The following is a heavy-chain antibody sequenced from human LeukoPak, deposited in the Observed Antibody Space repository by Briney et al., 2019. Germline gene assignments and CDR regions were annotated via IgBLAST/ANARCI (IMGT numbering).Heavy chain of an antibody. D-gene: IGHD5/OR15-5a*01. V-gene: IGHV4-59*08. J-gene: IGHJ4*02. Sequence: SETLSLTWTVSGGSMNSYYWSWIRQPPGTGLEWIGYIYYSGSTNYNPSLKSRVTISVDTSKNQFSLKLSSVTAADTAVYYCARHSSVRSPFDYWGQGTLVAVSS. CDR1: GGSMNSYY. CDR3: ARHSSVRSPFDY. CDR2: IYYSGST.